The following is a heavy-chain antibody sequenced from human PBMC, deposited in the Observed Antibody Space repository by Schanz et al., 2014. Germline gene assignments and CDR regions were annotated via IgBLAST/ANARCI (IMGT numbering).Heavy chain of an antibody. Sequence: EVQLLESGGGLVQPGGSLKLSCAASGLIFSSYAMTWVRQAPGMGLEWVSAISGRDGTIYYADSVKGRFTISRDNAKNSLYLQMNSLRAEDTAVYYCARAGYCTSVSCSLFVSDYWGQGTLVTVSS. J-gene: IGHJ4*02. CDR3: ARAGYCTSVSCSLFVSDY. D-gene: IGHD2-2*03. V-gene: IGHV3-23*01. CDR1: GLIFSSYA. CDR2: ISGRDGTI.